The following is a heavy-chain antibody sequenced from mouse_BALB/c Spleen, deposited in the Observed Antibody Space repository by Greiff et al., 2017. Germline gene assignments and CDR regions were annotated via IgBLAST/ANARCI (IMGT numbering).Heavy chain of an antibody. Sequence: EVQLVESGGGLVKPGGSLKLSCAASGFTFSSYTMSWVRQTPEKRLEWVATISSGGGNTYYPDSVKGRFTISRDNAKNNLYLQMSSLRSEDTALDYCARYAYYGNYGFAYWGQGTLVTVSA. CDR3: ARYAYYGNYGFAY. CDR2: ISSGGGNT. D-gene: IGHD2-10*01. J-gene: IGHJ3*01. CDR1: GFTFSSYT. V-gene: IGHV5-9*03.